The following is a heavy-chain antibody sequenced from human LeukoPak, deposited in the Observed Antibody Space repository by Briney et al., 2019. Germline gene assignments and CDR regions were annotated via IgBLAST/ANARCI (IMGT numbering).Heavy chain of an antibody. CDR2: IIPIFGTA. CDR3: ARDTYYYDSSGYYSSYYFDY. CDR1: GGTFSSYA. V-gene: IGHV1-69*13. Sequence: SVKVSCKASGGTFSSYAISWVRQAPGQGLEWMGGIIPIFGTANYAQKFQGRVTITADESTSTAYVELSSLRSEDTAVYYCARDTYYYDSSGYYSSYYFDYWGQGTLVTVSS. J-gene: IGHJ4*02. D-gene: IGHD3-22*01.